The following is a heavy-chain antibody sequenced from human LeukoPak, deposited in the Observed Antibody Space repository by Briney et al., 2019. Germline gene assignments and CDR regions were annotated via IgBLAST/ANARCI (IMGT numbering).Heavy chain of an antibody. Sequence: GGSLRLSCAASGFTFSNYAMSWVRQAPGKGLEWVSSISDSGGSTYYADSVKGRFTISRDNAKNTLYLQMNSLRAEDTAVYYCARGQYASGAFDFWGQGTMVTVSS. CDR1: GFTFSNYA. J-gene: IGHJ3*01. CDR3: ARGQYASGAFDF. V-gene: IGHV3-23*01. CDR2: ISDSGGST.